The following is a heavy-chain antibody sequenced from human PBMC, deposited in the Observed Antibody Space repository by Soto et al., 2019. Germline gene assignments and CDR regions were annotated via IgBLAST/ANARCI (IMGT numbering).Heavy chain of an antibody. CDR2: ISWDGGST. J-gene: IGHJ4*02. CDR1: GFTFDDYY. CDR3: VKDIGWPCQWPGMAS. D-gene: IGHD6-19*01. Sequence: EVQLVESGGGVVQPGGSLRLSCEASGFTFDDYYMHWVRQAPGKGLEWVSVISWDGGSTYYADSVMGRFSISRDSSKNSLYLQMNSLRTEDTAWYYCVKDIGWPCQWPGMASGGQGTLVTVSS. V-gene: IGHV3-43*01.